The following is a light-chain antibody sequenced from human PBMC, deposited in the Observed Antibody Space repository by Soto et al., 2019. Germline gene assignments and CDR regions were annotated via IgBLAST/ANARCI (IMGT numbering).Light chain of an antibody. CDR2: YAS. V-gene: IGKV1-33*01. CDR3: QHYDNLPPYT. J-gene: IGKJ2*01. CDR1: QDITHY. Sequence: DIQVTQSPPSLSASVGDRVTITCRASQDITHYLNWYQQKPGRAPKLLIAYASDLQRGVPSRFSGRGSGTDFTFTISSVQPEDVATYYCQHYDNLPPYTFGQGTKLEIK.